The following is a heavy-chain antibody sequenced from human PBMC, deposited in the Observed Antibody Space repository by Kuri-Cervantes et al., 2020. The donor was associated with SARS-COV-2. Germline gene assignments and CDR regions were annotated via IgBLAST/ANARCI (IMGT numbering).Heavy chain of an antibody. CDR1: GGSISSYY. J-gene: IGHJ4*02. D-gene: IGHD6-13*01. Sequence: SETLSLTCTVSGGSISSYYWSWIRQPPGKGLEWIGYIYYSGSTNYNPSLKSRVTISVDTSKNQFSLKLSSVAAADTAVYYSARDGGSSWGFDYWGQGTLVTVSS. V-gene: IGHV4-59*01. CDR3: ARDGGSSWGFDY. CDR2: IYYSGST.